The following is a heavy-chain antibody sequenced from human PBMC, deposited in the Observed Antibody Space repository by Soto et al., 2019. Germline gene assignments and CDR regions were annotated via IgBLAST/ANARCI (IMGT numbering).Heavy chain of an antibody. V-gene: IGHV3-43*01. D-gene: IGHD6-13*01. CDR1: GFTFVDYT. Sequence: PGGSLRLSCAASGFTFVDYTMHWVRQAPGKGLEWVSLISWDGGTTYYADSVKGRITISRDNSKKSLYLEMNSLTTEDTALYYCTRDASRDSSARGWFDPWGPGTLVTVSS. J-gene: IGHJ5*02. CDR2: ISWDGGTT. CDR3: TRDASRDSSARGWFDP.